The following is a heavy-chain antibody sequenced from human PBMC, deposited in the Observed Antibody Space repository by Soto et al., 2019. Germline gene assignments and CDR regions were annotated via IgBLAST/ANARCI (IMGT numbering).Heavy chain of an antibody. CDR3: ARHGYSSSWGYYGMDV. D-gene: IGHD6-13*01. CDR1: GYSFTSYW. CDR2: IYPGDSDT. Sequence: PGESLKLSCKGSGYSFTSYWIGWVRQMPGKGLEWMGIIYPGDSDTRYSPSFQGQVTISADKSISTAYLQWSSLKASDTAMYYCARHGYSSSWGYYGMDVWGQGTTVTVS. J-gene: IGHJ6*02. V-gene: IGHV5-51*01.